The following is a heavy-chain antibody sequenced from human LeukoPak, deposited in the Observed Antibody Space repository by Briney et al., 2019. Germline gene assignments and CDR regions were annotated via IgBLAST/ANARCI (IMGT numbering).Heavy chain of an antibody. D-gene: IGHD4-17*01. Sequence: PSETLSLTCTVSGGSISSGNYYWSWIRQPPGKGPEWIGYIYQGGSTYSPPSLRSRVTISADRSENQISLKVRSVTAADTAVYYCARGLATALTTNWFDSWGQGTLVIVSS. CDR3: ARGLATALTTNWFDS. CDR1: GGSISSGNYY. V-gene: IGHV4-30-2*01. J-gene: IGHJ5*01. CDR2: IYQGGST.